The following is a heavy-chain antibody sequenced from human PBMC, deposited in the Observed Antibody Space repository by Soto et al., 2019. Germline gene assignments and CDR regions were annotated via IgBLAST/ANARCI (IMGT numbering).Heavy chain of an antibody. D-gene: IGHD6-13*01. CDR3: ARGQFRAAAGTWYYYGMDV. CDR1: GGTFSCYA. J-gene: IGHJ6*02. CDR2: ISPIFGTA. V-gene: IGHV1-69*13. Sequence: SVKVSCKAAGGTFSCYAISWVRQASGHGLEWMGGISPIFGTANDAQQFQGRVTITADDSTSTAYMELSSRRSEDTAVNYCARGQFRAAAGTWYYYGMDVWG.